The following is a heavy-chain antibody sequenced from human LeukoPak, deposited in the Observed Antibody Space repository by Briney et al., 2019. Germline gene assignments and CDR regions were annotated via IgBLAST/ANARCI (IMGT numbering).Heavy chain of an antibody. CDR1: GSTFSSYA. CDR2: ISGSGVST. Sequence: GGSLRLSCAASGSTFSSYAMSWVRQAPGKGLEWVSSISGSGVSTYYADSVKGRFTISRDNSKNTLYLQMNSLRAEDTAVYYCAKSSRWGSGWKDAFDIWGQGTMVTVSS. D-gene: IGHD6-19*01. CDR3: AKSSRWGSGWKDAFDI. J-gene: IGHJ3*02. V-gene: IGHV3-23*01.